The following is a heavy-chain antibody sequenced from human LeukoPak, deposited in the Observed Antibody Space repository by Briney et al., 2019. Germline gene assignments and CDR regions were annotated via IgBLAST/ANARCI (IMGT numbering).Heavy chain of an antibody. Sequence: SETLSVTCAVYGGSLSGYYWSWIRQPPGKGLEWIGEITHSGSTNYNQTLKSRVTISVDTSKNQFSLKVSSVTAADTAVYYCARVDTEAFDIWGQGAIVSV. CDR2: ITHSGST. J-gene: IGHJ3*02. V-gene: IGHV4-34*01. CDR1: GGSLSGYY. CDR3: ARVDTEAFDI.